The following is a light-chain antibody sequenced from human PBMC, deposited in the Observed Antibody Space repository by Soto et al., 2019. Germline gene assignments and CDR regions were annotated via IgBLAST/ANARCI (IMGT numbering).Light chain of an antibody. V-gene: IGKV1-33*01. CDR3: QEYDYLPPT. CDR2: DAY. CDR1: QHISTY. Sequence: DIQMTQSPSSLSASVGDRVTITCQASQHISTYLNWFQQKPGKAPELLIYDAYNLVPGVPSRFSGSGSGTAFTCTISSLQPEDIATYYCQEYDYLPPTFGPGTKVDIK. J-gene: IGKJ3*01.